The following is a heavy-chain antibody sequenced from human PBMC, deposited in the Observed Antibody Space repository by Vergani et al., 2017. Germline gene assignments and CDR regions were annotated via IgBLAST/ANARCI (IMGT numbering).Heavy chain of an antibody. CDR1: GDTFNNYA. Sequence: QVLLVQSGAEVKKPGSSVKVSCKASGDTFNNYAISWVRQAPGQGLEWMGGIIPIFGSADYAQQFQGRVTITADESTSTAYMEVSSLTAEVTAVYYCACLGGNQLPRWGQGILVTVCS. CDR2: IIPIFGSA. D-gene: IGHD2-2*01. CDR3: ACLGGNQLPR. V-gene: IGHV1-69*01. J-gene: IGHJ4*02.